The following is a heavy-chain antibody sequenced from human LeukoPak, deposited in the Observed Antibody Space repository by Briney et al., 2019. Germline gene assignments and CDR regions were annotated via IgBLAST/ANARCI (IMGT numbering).Heavy chain of an antibody. CDR3: AKQLGYCSDGSCYFPY. Sequence: PGRSLRLSCAASGITFRNYGMHWVRQAPGKGLEWVAFIWYDGSNKYYADSVTGRFTISRDNSKSTLCLQMNGLRAEDTAVYYCAKQLGYCSDGSCYFPYWGQGTLVTVSS. V-gene: IGHV3-33*06. J-gene: IGHJ4*02. D-gene: IGHD2-15*01. CDR1: GITFRNYG. CDR2: IWYDGSNK.